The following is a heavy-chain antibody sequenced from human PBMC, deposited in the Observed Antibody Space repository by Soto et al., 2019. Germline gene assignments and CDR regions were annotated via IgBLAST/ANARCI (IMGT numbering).Heavy chain of an antibody. CDR2: IGTAGDT. CDR1: GLTFSNYD. Sequence: PGGSLRLSCAASGLTFSNYDMHCVRQVTGKGLEWVSTIGTAGDTYYPGSVKGRFTISRENAKNSLYLQMNSLRAEDTAVYYCARGRLISLYYFDYWGQGTLVTVSS. V-gene: IGHV3-13*01. CDR3: ARGRLISLYYFDY. J-gene: IGHJ4*02. D-gene: IGHD2-15*01.